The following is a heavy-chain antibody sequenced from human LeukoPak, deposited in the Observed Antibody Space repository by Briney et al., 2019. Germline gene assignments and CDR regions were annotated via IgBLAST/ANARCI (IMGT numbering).Heavy chain of an antibody. Sequence: ASVKVPCKASGGTFSSYAISWVRQAPGQGLEWMGGIIPIFGTANYAQKFQGRVTITTDESTSTAYMELSSLRSEDTAVYYCARVPGAPYGYMDVWGKGTTVTVSS. V-gene: IGHV1-69*05. CDR3: ARVPGAPYGYMDV. J-gene: IGHJ6*03. CDR1: GGTFSSYA. CDR2: IIPIFGTA. D-gene: IGHD4-17*01.